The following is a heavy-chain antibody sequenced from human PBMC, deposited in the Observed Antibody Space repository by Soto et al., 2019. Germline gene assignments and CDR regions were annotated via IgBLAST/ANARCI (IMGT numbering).Heavy chain of an antibody. V-gene: IGHV4-34*01. Sequence: PSETLSLTCAVYGVTFMGYYWSWIRQPPGKGLEWIGEINHSGSTNCNPSLKSRVTISVDTSKNQFSLELSSVTAADTAVFYCARGFRGWFGENNYGMDVWGQGTTVTVSS. J-gene: IGHJ6*02. D-gene: IGHD3-10*01. CDR2: INHSGST. CDR3: ARGFRGWFGENNYGMDV. CDR1: GVTFMGYY.